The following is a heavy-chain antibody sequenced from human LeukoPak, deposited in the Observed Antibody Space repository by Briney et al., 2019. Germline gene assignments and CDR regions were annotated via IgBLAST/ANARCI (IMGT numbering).Heavy chain of an antibody. CDR3: ARQFRGYSYGFSDY. Sequence: SETLSLTCTVSGGSISSSSYYWGWISQPPGKGLEWIGSIYYSGSTYYNPSLKSRVTISVDTSKNQFSLKLSSVTAADTAVYYCARQFRGYSYGFSDYWGQGTLVTVSS. CDR2: IYYSGST. D-gene: IGHD5-18*01. J-gene: IGHJ4*02. V-gene: IGHV4-39*01. CDR1: GGSISSSSYY.